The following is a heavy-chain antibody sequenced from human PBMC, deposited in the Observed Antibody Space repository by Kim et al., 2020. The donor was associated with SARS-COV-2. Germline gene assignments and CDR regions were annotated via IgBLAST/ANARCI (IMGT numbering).Heavy chain of an antibody. J-gene: IGHJ6*02. D-gene: IGHD3-22*01. V-gene: IGHV3-48*04. CDR2: ISSSSSTI. CDR1: GFTFSSYS. Sequence: GGSLRLSCAASGFTFSSYSMNWVRQAPGKGLEWVSYISSSSSTIYYADSVKGRFTISRDNAKNSLYLQMNSLRAEDTAVYYCARVEDENYYDSSGYYYVMIYYYGMDVWGQGTTVTVSS. CDR3: ARVEDENYYDSSGYYYVMIYYYGMDV.